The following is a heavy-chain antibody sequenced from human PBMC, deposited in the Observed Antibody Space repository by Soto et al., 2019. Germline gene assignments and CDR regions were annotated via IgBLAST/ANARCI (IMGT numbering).Heavy chain of an antibody. CDR2: ISPHNGNA. V-gene: IGHV1-18*01. D-gene: IGHD6-19*01. Sequence: GAPVEVSCKTAGYPSTSTRISWVRRAPGQGLEWMGWISPHNGNAKYAQKFQDRVTMTAATAASTVYMELRSLRSDDSAVFYCARDRSGWYDFWG. CDR1: GYPSTSTR. J-gene: IGHJ4*01. CDR3: ARDRSGWYDF.